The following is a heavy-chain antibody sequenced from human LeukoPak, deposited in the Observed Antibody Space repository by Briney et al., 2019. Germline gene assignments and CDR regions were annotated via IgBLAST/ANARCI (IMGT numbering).Heavy chain of an antibody. J-gene: IGHJ4*02. V-gene: IGHV3-11*04. CDR1: GFTFSDYY. Sequence: GGSLRLSCAASGFTFSDYYMSWIRQAPGKGLEWVSYISSSGSTIYYADSVKGRFTISRDNSKNTLYLQMNSLKAEDTAVYYCAKFVYIAVAGTDYWGQGTLVTVSS. CDR3: AKFVYIAVAGTDY. D-gene: IGHD6-19*01. CDR2: ISSSGSTI.